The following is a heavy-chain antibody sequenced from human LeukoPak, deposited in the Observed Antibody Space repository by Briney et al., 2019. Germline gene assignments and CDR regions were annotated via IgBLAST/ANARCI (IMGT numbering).Heavy chain of an antibody. Sequence: ASVKVSCKASGYTFTSYGISWVRQAPGQGLEWMGWINAYNGNTNYAQKLQGRVTMTTDTSTSTAYMELRSLRSDDTAVYYCARVIIVGATSYYFDYWGQGTLVTVSS. J-gene: IGHJ4*02. V-gene: IGHV1-18*01. D-gene: IGHD1-26*01. CDR1: GYTFTSYG. CDR3: ARVIIVGATSYYFDY. CDR2: INAYNGNT.